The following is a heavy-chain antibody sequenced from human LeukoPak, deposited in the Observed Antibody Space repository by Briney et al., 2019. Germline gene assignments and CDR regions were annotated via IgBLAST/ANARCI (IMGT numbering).Heavy chain of an antibody. D-gene: IGHD6-19*01. CDR3: AGLSRSLGGKRLAVAVF. Sequence: GASVKVSCKASGYTFTSYDINWVRQVTGQGLEWMGWMNPNSGNTGYAQKFQGRVTMTRNTSISTAYMELSSLRSEDTAVYYCAGLSRSLGGKRLAVAVFWGQGTLVT. V-gene: IGHV1-8*01. CDR1: GYTFTSYD. J-gene: IGHJ4*02. CDR2: MNPNSGNT.